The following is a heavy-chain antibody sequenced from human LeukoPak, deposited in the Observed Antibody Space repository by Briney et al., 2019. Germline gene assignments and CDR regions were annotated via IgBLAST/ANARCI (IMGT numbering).Heavy chain of an antibody. CDR3: ARYAAGYYYFYMDV. CDR2: INPGGST. Sequence: SETLSLTCAVFGGSLGGYYLSWIRQPPGKGLEWIGEINPGGSTDYNPSLKSRVTISMDTSKNQFSLNLTTVSAADTALYYCARYAAGYYYFYMDVWGKGTSVTVSS. CDR1: GGSLGGYY. J-gene: IGHJ6*03. V-gene: IGHV4-34*01. D-gene: IGHD2-15*01.